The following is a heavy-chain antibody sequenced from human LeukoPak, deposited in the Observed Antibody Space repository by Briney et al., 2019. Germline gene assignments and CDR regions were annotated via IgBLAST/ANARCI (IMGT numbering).Heavy chain of an antibody. J-gene: IGHJ4*02. D-gene: IGHD2-2*01. Sequence: GGSLRLPCAASGFTLSRYWMSWVRQAPGKGLEWVANIKQDGSEKYYVDSVKGRFTISRDNAKDFLYLQMNSLRAEDTAVYYCARGPMGYCSSSSCHFDYWGQGTLVTVSS. CDR1: GFTLSRYW. V-gene: IGHV3-7*01. CDR3: ARGPMGYCSSSSCHFDY. CDR2: IKQDGSEK.